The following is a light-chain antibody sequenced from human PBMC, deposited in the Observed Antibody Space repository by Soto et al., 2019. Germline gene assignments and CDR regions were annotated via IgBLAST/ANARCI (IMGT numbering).Light chain of an antibody. CDR1: QSVSSY. J-gene: IGKJ5*01. CDR3: QQRSNPIT. CDR2: DAS. Sequence: EIVLTQSPATLSLSPGERATLSCRASQSVSSYLAWYQQKPGQAPGLLIYDASNRATGIPARFSGSGSGTDFTLTISGLEPEDFAVYYCQQRSNPITFGQGTRLEIK. V-gene: IGKV3-11*01.